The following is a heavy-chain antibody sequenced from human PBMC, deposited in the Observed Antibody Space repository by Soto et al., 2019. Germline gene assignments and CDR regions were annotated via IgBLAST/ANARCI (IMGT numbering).Heavy chain of an antibody. CDR2: IYYSGST. V-gene: IGHV4-30-4*01. Sequence: SETLSLTCTVSGGSISSGDYYWSWIRQPPGKGLEWIGYIYYSGSTYYNPSLKSRVTISVDTPKNQFSLKLSSVTAAGTAVYYCARVRGGYCSSTSCYPKEYDYWGQGTLVTVSS. D-gene: IGHD2-2*03. CDR1: GGSISSGDYY. CDR3: ARVRGGYCSSTSCYPKEYDY. J-gene: IGHJ4*02.